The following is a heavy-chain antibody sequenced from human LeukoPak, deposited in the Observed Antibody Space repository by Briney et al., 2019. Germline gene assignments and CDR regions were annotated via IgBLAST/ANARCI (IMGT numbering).Heavy chain of an antibody. CDR2: ILYTGST. D-gene: IGHD5-12*01. CDR3: GAGNSGYDPFDY. CDR1: GDSISSYY. V-gene: IGHV4-59*08. J-gene: IGHJ4*02. Sequence: SETLSLTCTVSGDSISSYYCSWIRQSPGKGLEWIGNILYTGSTNYNPSLEGRVHISENMSKNQFALTLTSLTAADPPVYYFGAGNSGYDPFDYWGQGTLVAVSS.